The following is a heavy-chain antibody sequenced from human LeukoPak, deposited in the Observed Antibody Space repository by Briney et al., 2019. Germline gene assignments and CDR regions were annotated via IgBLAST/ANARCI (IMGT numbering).Heavy chain of an antibody. J-gene: IGHJ1*01. Sequence: GSSVKASCKASGGTFSSYAISWVRQAPGQGLEWMGGIIPIFGTANYAQKFQGRVTITADESTSTAYMELSSLRSEDTAVYYCARGGYDILTGYPTQVYFQHWGQGTLVTVSS. CDR2: IIPIFGTA. D-gene: IGHD3-9*01. CDR1: GGTFSSYA. V-gene: IGHV1-69*01. CDR3: ARGGYDILTGYPTQVYFQH.